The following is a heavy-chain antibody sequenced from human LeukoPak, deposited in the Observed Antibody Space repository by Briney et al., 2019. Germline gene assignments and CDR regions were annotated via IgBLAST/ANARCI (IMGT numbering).Heavy chain of an antibody. CDR1: GGAFSGYY. V-gene: IGHV4-34*01. Sequence: ASETLSLTCAVYGGAFSGYYWSGLRQPPGKGLDWIGGINHSGSTNYNPSVKSRVTISIDTSKNHFALKLISMTAAHTAGYYCARGDKDIMATIFDYWGQGALVTVSP. CDR2: INHSGST. D-gene: IGHD5-12*01. J-gene: IGHJ4*02. CDR3: ARGDKDIMATIFDY.